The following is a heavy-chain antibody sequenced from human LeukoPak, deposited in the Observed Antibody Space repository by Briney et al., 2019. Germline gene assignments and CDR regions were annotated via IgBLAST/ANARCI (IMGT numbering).Heavy chain of an antibody. J-gene: IGHJ6*03. V-gene: IGHV4-59*01. CDR1: GGSISSYY. CDR3: ARAIAVAGDYYYYYMDV. Sequence: PSETLSLTCTVSGGSISSYYWSWIRQPPGKGLEWRVDIYYSGSTNYNPSLKSRVTISVDTSKNQFSLKLSSVTAADTAVYYCARAIAVAGDYYYYYMDVWGKGTTLTV. CDR2: IYYSGST. D-gene: IGHD6-19*01.